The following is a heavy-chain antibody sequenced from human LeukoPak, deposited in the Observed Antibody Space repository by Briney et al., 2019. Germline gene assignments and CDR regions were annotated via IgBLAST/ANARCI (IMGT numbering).Heavy chain of an antibody. V-gene: IGHV3-30-3*01. Sequence: PGRSLRLSCAASGFAFSSYAMHWVRQGPGKGLEWVAPVSYDGGSKYYADSVKGRITISRDNAKNTLYLQMNSLRAEDTAVYYCARGYSGSSSYWGQGTLVTVSS. CDR3: ARGYSGSSSY. D-gene: IGHD6-13*01. J-gene: IGHJ4*02. CDR2: VSYDGGSK. CDR1: GFAFSSYA.